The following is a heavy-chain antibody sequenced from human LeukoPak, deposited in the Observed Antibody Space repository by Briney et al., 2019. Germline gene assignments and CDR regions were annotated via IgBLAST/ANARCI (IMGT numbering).Heavy chain of an antibody. CDR2: IYYSGST. CDR3: AREGECSGGSCYPNDAFDI. D-gene: IGHD2-15*01. CDR1: GGSISSYY. Sequence: SETLSLTCTVSGGSISSYYWSWIRQPPGKGLEWIGYIYYSGSTNYNPSLKGRVTISVDTSKNQFSLKLSSVTAADTAVYYCAREGECSGGSCYPNDAFDIWGQGTMVTVSS. V-gene: IGHV4-59*01. J-gene: IGHJ3*02.